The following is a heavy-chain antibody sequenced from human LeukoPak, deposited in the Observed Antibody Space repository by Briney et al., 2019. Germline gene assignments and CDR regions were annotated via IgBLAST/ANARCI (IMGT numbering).Heavy chain of an antibody. D-gene: IGHD3-16*02. V-gene: IGHV4-31*03. Sequence: SQTLSLTCTVSGGSISSGGYYWSWIRQHPGKGLEWIGFSCYSGSTYYNPSLKSRVTFSVDTSKNQFSLKLSSVNAADTAVYYCARAVYDYIWGSYRFDYWGQGTLVTVSS. J-gene: IGHJ4*02. CDR2: SCYSGST. CDR1: GGSISSGGYY. CDR3: ARAVYDYIWGSYRFDY.